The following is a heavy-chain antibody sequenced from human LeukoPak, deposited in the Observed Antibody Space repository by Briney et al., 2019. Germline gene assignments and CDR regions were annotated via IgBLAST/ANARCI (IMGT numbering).Heavy chain of an antibody. CDR3: ARAAVTTRYFDL. D-gene: IGHD4-17*01. Sequence: TSETLSLTCAVYGGSFSGYYWSWIRQPPGKGLELIGEINHSGSTNYNPSLKSRVTISVDTSKNQFSLQLSSVTAADTAVYYCARAAVTTRYFDLWGRGTLVTVSS. CDR1: GGSFSGYY. CDR2: INHSGST. J-gene: IGHJ2*01. V-gene: IGHV4-34*01.